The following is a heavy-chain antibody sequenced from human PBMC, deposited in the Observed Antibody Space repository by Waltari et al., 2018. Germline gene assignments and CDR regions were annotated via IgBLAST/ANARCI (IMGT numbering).Heavy chain of an antibody. Sequence: EVQLVESGGGLVQPGGSLRLPCAASGFTFSSYWMSWVRQAPGKGLEWVANINEDGNEKYYVDSVKGRFTISRDNAKNSLYLQMNSLRAEDMAVYYCARDEAHPRGSDYWGQGTLVTVSS. CDR2: INEDGNEK. J-gene: IGHJ4*02. CDR1: GFTFSSYW. V-gene: IGHV3-7*01. CDR3: ARDEAHPRGSDY.